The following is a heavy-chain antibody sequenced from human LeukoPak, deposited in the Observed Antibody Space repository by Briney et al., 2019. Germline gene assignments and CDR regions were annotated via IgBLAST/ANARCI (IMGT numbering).Heavy chain of an antibody. V-gene: IGHV3-33*08. CDR3: ARRTFGAFAI. D-gene: IGHD3-16*01. CDR1: GFTFSSYS. J-gene: IGHJ3*02. Sequence: GGSLRLSCAASGFTFSSYSTNWVRQAPGKGLEWVAVIWYDGSNKYYANSVKGRFTISRDNAKNTLYLQMYSLRAEDTAVYYCARRTFGAFAIWGQGTMVTVSS. CDR2: IWYDGSNK.